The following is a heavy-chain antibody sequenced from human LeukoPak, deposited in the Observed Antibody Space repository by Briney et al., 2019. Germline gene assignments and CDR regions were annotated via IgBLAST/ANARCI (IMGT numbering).Heavy chain of an antibody. V-gene: IGHV4-61*02. D-gene: IGHD5-18*01. CDR2: IYTSGST. CDR3: ARDRDSYGYSALGY. Sequence: SQTLSLTCTVSGGSISSGSYYWSWIRQPAGKGLGWIGRIYTSGSTNYNPSLKSRVTISVDTSKNQFSLKLSSVTAADTAVYYCARDRDSYGYSALGYWGQGTLVTVSS. J-gene: IGHJ4*02. CDR1: GGSISSGSYY.